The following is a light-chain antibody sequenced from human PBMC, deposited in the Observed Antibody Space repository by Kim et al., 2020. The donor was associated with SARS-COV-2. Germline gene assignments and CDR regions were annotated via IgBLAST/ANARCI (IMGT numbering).Light chain of an antibody. J-gene: IGKJ2*01. V-gene: IGKV3-15*01. CDR1: QSVRSN. CDR3: QQYDDWPPYT. CDR2: GAS. Sequence: EIVMTQSPATLSVSPGERATLSCRASQSVRSNLAWHQHKPGQAPRLLIYGASTRATDIPARFSGSGSGTEFTLTISSLQSEDFAVYYCQQYDDWPPYTFGQGTKLEI.